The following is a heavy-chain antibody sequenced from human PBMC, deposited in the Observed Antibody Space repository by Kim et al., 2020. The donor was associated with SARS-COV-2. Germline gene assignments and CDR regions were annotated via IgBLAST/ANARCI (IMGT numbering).Heavy chain of an antibody. D-gene: IGHD3-22*01. J-gene: IGHJ4*02. CDR3: ARTNYYYDSSGYGFDY. V-gene: IGHV4-59*01. Sequence: SLKSRVTISVDTSKNQFSLKLSSVTAADTAVYYCARTNYYYDSSGYGFDYWGQGTLVTVSS.